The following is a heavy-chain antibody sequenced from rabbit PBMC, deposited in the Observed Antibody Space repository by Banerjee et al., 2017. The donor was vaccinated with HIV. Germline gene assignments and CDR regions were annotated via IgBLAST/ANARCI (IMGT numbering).Heavy chain of an antibody. CDR2: IDAGSSGAT. D-gene: IGHD4-1*01. CDR3: ARDRSGWGTFNS. CDR1: GFTISSSYY. V-gene: IGHV1S45*01. J-gene: IGHJ4*01. Sequence: QEQLEESGGGLVQPEGSLALTCKASGFTISSSYYMCWVRQAPGKGLEWIACIDAGSSGATYYANWAKGRFTISKTSSTTVTLQMTSLTGADTATYFCARDRSGWGTFNSWGQGTLVTVS.